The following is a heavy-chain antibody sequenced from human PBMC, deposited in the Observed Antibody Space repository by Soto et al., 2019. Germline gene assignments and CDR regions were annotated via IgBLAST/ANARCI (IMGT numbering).Heavy chain of an antibody. J-gene: IGHJ5*02. CDR2: ISAYNGNT. CDR1: GYTFTSYG. CDR3: AREPQRIFGVANWFDP. Sequence: ASVKVSCKASGYTFTSYGISWVRQAPGQGLEWMGWISAYNGNTNYAQKLQGRVTMTTDTSTSTAYMELRSLRSDDTAVYYCAREPQRIFGVANWFDPWGQGTLVTVSS. D-gene: IGHD3-3*01. V-gene: IGHV1-18*01.